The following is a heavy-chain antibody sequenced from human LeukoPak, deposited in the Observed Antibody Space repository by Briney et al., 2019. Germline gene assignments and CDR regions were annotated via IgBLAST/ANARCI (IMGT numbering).Heavy chain of an antibody. D-gene: IGHD1-26*01. J-gene: IGHJ4*02. CDR2: INHSGST. CDR3: ARRELLNRHFDY. V-gene: IGHV4-34*01. Sequence: PSETLSLTCAVYGGSFSGYYWSWIGQPPGKGLEGIGEINHSGSTNYNPSLKSRVTISVDTSKNQFSLKLSSVTAADTAVYYCARRELLNRHFDYWGQGTLVTVSS. CDR1: GGSFSGYY.